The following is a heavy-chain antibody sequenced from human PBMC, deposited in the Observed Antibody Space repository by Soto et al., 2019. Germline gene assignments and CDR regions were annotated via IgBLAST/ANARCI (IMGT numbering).Heavy chain of an antibody. V-gene: IGHV6-1*01. Sequence: SQTHSLTCDISGDSVSTNTATWDWIRQSPSRGLEWLGRTYYRSRWYFDYAVSVKSRITISPDISNNQVSLQLTSVTPDDTAIYYCVRLIGNSWLDSWGQGTLVTVSS. CDR1: GDSVSTNTAT. J-gene: IGHJ5*01. CDR2: TYYRSRWYF. D-gene: IGHD3-22*01. CDR3: VRLIGNSWLDS.